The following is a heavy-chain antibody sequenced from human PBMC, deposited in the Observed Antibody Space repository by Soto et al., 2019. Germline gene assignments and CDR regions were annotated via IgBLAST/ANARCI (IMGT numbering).Heavy chain of an antibody. CDR1: GYTFTSYG. J-gene: IGHJ6*04. D-gene: IGHD2-2*02. CDR2: ISAYNGNT. Sequence: ASVKVSCKASGYTFTSYGISWVRQAPGQGLEWMGWISAYNGNTNYAQKLQGRVTMTTDTSTSTAYMELRSLRSDDTAVYYCAKAGPAAIHVSYYCDMDVWGKGTTVTVAS. V-gene: IGHV1-18*01. CDR3: AKAGPAAIHVSYYCDMDV.